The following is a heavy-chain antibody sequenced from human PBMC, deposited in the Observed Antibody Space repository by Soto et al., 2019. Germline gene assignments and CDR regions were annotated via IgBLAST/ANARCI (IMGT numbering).Heavy chain of an antibody. D-gene: IGHD3-10*01. CDR3: ARTYYYGSGSYFTIDY. CDR2: IIPIFGTA. J-gene: IGHJ4*02. CDR1: GGTFSSYA. V-gene: IGHV1-69*01. Sequence: QVQLVQSGAEVKKPGSSVKVSCKASGGTFSSYAISWVRQAPGQGLEWMGGIIPIFGTANYAQKFQGSVTITADESTSTAYMELSSLRSEDTAVYYCARTYYYGSGSYFTIDYWGQGTLVTVSS.